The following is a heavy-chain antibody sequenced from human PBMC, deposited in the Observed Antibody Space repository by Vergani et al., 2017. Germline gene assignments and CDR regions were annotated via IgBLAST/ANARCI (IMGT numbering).Heavy chain of an antibody. CDR3: ASDKIASYYYYYGMDV. V-gene: IGHV4-34*01. D-gene: IGHD3-22*01. CDR2: INHSGST. CDR1: GGSFSGYY. Sequence: QVQLQQWGAGLLKPSETLSLTCAVSGGSFSGYYWSWIRQPPGKGLEWIGEINHSGSTNYNPSLKSRVTISVDTSKNQFSLKLRSVTAADTAVYYFASDKIASYYYYYGMDVWGQGTTVTVSS. J-gene: IGHJ6*02.